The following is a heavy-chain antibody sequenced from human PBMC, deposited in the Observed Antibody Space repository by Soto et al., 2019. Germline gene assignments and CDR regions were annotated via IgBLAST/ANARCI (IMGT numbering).Heavy chain of an antibody. D-gene: IGHD3-3*01. V-gene: IGHV4-59*01. CDR1: GASISSYY. J-gene: IGHJ6*04. Sequence: SETLSLTCTVSGASISSYYWSWTRQPPGKGLEWIGYIYYSGSTNYNPSLESRVTISVDRSKNQFSLKLSSVTAADTAVYYCARVITYYDFWSGYYKLDYYGMDVWGKGTTVTVS. CDR2: IYYSGST. CDR3: ARVITYYDFWSGYYKLDYYGMDV.